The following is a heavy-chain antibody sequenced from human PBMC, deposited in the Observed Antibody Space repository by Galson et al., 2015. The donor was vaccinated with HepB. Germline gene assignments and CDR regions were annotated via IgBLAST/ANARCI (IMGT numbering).Heavy chain of an antibody. Sequence: SLRLSCAAFGFTFSSSWMHWARQDPGKGLVWVSGINSDGSNTKYADSAKGRFTISRDNARNTLSLQMNNLRVEDTAVYYCARDPPNTGDYYFDDWGQGSLVTVSS. V-gene: IGHV3-74*01. D-gene: IGHD7-27*01. J-gene: IGHJ4*02. CDR1: GFTFSSSW. CDR2: INSDGSNT. CDR3: ARDPPNTGDYYFDD.